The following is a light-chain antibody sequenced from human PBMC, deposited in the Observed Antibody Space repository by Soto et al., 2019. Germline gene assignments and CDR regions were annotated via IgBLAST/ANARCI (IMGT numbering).Light chain of an antibody. CDR1: STDVGNYNL. V-gene: IGLV2-14*02. J-gene: IGLJ2*01. CDR2: ATR. CDR3: SSYAGSNKFVV. Sequence: QSALTQPASVSGSPGQSITISCTGTSTDVGNYNLVSWYQQHPGKAPKLIIYATRKRPSGVPDRFSGSKSGNTASLTVSGLQAEDEADYYCSSYAGSNKFVVFGGGTKLTVL.